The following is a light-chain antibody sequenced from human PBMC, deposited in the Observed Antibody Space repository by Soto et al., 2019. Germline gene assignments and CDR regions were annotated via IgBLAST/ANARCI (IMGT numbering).Light chain of an antibody. CDR3: QQTYVIPQT. V-gene: IGKV1-39*01. CDR1: QSIGGS. Sequence: DILMTESPSSLSATVGDSVTITCHSSQSIGGSISWLQQKPGKSPKLLIYSTSNVQIGVPSRFSGNGYATDFTLTISGLQPEDSATYYCQQTYVIPQTFGQGTKVDNK. J-gene: IGKJ1*01. CDR2: STS.